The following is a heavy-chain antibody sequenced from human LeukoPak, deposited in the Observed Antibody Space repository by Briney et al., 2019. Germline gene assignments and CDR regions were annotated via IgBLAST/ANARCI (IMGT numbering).Heavy chain of an antibody. J-gene: IGHJ5*02. CDR2: IYYSGST. D-gene: IGHD6-6*01. V-gene: IGHV4-39*01. CDR1: GGSISSSSYY. CDR3: ARHPEYSSSSET. Sequence: SETLSLTCTVSGGSISSSSYYWGWIRQPPGKGLEWIGSIYYSGSTYYNPSLKSRVTISVDTSKNQFSLKLSSVTAADTAVYYCARHPEYSSSSETWGQGTLVTVSS.